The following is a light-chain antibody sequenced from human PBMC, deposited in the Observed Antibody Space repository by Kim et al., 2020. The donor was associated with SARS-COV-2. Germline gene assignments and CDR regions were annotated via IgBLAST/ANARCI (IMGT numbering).Light chain of an antibody. CDR1: QSVSIY. CDR2: DAS. J-gene: IGKJ5*01. V-gene: IGKV3-11*01. Sequence: EIVLTQSPATLSLSPGERATISCRASQSVSIYLAWYQQKPGQAPRLPIYDASNRATGIPARFSGSGSGTDFTLTISSLEPEDFAVYYCQQRSNWPITFGQGTRLEIK. CDR3: QQRSNWPIT.